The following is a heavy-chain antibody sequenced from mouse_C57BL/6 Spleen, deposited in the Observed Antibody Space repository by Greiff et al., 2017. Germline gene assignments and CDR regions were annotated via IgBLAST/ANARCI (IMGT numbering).Heavy chain of an antibody. J-gene: IGHJ1*03. D-gene: IGHD2-5*01. CDR2: IYPGSGST. CDR1: GYTFTSYW. V-gene: IGHV1-55*01. Sequence: QVQLQQPGAELVKPGASVKMSCKASGYTFTSYWITWVKQRPGQGLEWIGDIYPGSGSTNYNEKFKSKATLTVDTSSSTDYMQLSSLTSEDSAVYYCARRAYYSNYFDFWGTGTTVTVSS. CDR3: ARRAYYSNYFDF.